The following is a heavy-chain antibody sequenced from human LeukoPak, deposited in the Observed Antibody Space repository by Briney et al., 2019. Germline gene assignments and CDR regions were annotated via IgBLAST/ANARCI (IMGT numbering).Heavy chain of an antibody. Sequence: GGSLRLSCAASGFIFGNYWMSWVRQAPGKGLEWVANIKKDGSEKYYVDSVKGRFTISRDNAKNSLFLQMNSLRAEDTAVYYCARRPSGYLNFDYWGQGTLVTVSS. J-gene: IGHJ4*02. CDR2: IKKDGSEK. CDR1: GFIFGNYW. D-gene: IGHD3-22*01. V-gene: IGHV3-7*01. CDR3: ARRPSGYLNFDY.